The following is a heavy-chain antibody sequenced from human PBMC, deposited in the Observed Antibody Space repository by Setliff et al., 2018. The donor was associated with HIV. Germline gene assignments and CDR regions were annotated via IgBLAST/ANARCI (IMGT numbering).Heavy chain of an antibody. J-gene: IGHJ6*03. V-gene: IGHV1-3*01. CDR1: GYTFTSYG. Sequence: ASVKVSCKARGYTFTSYGIHWVRQAPGQRLEWLGWIGAAKGNTQYSHNFQGRVSITRDTAATTAYMELRSLRSEDTAVYFCARETDVLSRHYYYYMDVWGKGTTVTVSS. CDR2: IGAAKGNT. CDR3: ARETDVLSRHYYYYMDV.